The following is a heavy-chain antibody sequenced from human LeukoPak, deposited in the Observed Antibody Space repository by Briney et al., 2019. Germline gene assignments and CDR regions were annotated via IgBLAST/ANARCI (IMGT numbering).Heavy chain of an antibody. D-gene: IGHD6-13*01. CDR1: GFTFSSCD. CDR2: IQYDGGSE. V-gene: IGHV3-30*02. Sequence: PGDSLRLSCGASGFTFSSCDMHWVRQAPGKGLKWVAFIQYDGGSEYYADSVKGRFTISRDNSKNTLYLQMNTLRAEDTAVYYCAKLSVELAAADNFDYWGQGTLVTVSS. CDR3: AKLSVELAAADNFDY. J-gene: IGHJ4*02.